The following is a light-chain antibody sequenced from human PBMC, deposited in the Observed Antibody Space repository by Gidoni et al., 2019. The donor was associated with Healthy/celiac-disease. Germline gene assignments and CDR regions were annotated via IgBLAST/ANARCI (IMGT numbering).Light chain of an antibody. CDR1: QSISSY. V-gene: IGKV1-39*01. J-gene: IGKJ1*01. CDR2: AAS. CDR3: QQSYSTPXT. Sequence: MTQSPSSLSASVGDRVTITCRASQSISSYLNWYQQKPGKAPKLLIYAASSLQSGVPSRFSGSGSGTDFTLTISSLQPEDFATYYCQQSYSTPXTFGQGTKVEIK.